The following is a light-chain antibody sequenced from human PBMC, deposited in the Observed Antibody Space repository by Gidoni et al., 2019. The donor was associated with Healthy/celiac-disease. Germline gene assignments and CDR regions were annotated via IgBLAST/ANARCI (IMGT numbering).Light chain of an antibody. V-gene: IGKV1-27*01. CDR1: QGISNY. Sequence: ILMTQSPSSLSASVGHSVIITCRDSQGISNYLAWYQQKPGKVPKLLIYAAATLQSGVQSRFSGSGSGTDFTLTISSLQPEDVATYYCQKYNSTPWTFGQGTKVEIK. CDR3: QKYNSTPWT. CDR2: AAA. J-gene: IGKJ1*01.